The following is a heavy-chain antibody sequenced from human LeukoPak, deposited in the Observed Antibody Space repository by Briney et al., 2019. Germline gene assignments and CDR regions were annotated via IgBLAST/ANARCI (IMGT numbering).Heavy chain of an antibody. CDR2: IWYDGSNK. CDR1: GFTFSSYG. J-gene: IGHJ5*02. D-gene: IGHD2-2*01. Sequence: QPGRSLRLSCAASGFTFSSYGMHWVRQAPGKGLEWVAVIWYDGSNKYYADSVKGRFTISRDNAKNSLYLQMNSLRVEDTAEYYCVRDSAHTVVVPAVIAPGPDKWFDPWGQGTLVTVSS. V-gene: IGHV3-33*01. CDR3: VRDSAHTVVVPAVIAPGPDKWFDP.